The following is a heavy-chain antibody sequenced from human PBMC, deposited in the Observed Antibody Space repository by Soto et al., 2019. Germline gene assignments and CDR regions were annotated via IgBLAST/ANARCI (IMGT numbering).Heavy chain of an antibody. V-gene: IGHV3-30*18. CDR3: AKDSYYYGSGSNSY. Sequence: PGGSLRLSCAASGFTFSSYGMHWVRQAPGKGLEWVAVISYDGSNKYYADSVKGRFTISRDNSKNTLYLQMNSLRAEDTAVYYCAKDSYYYGSGSNSYWGQGTLVTVSS. J-gene: IGHJ4*02. CDR2: ISYDGSNK. D-gene: IGHD3-10*01. CDR1: GFTFSSYG.